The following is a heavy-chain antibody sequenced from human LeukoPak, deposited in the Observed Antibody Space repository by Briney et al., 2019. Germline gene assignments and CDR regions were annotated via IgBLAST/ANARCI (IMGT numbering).Heavy chain of an antibody. D-gene: IGHD5-18*01. CDR1: GFTFSSYG. V-gene: IGHV3-30*02. CDR2: IRYDGSNK. CDR3: AKVTPEALAMADPSYYYYMDV. J-gene: IGHJ6*03. Sequence: GGSLRLSCAASGFTFSSYGMHWVRKAPGKGLGWVAFIRYDGSNKYYADSVKGRFTISRDNSKNTLYLQMNSLRAEDTAVYYCAKVTPEALAMADPSYYYYMDVWGKGTTVTISS.